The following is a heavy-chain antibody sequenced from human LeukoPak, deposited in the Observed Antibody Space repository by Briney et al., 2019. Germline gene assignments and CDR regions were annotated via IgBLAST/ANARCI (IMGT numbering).Heavy chain of an antibody. CDR2: IYYSGST. CDR1: GGSISSYY. CDR3: ARATPSYCSSTSCYYYYYGMDV. Sequence: PSETLSLTCTVSGGSISSYYWSWIRQPPGKGLEWIGYIYYSGSTNYNPSLKSRVTISVDTSKNQFSLKLSSVTAADTAVYYCARATPSYCSSTSCYYYYYGMDVWGKGTTVTASS. D-gene: IGHD2-2*01. V-gene: IGHV4-59*01. J-gene: IGHJ6*04.